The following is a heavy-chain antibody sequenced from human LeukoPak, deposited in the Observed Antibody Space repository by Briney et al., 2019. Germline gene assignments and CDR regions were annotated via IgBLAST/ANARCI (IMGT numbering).Heavy chain of an antibody. V-gene: IGHV4-59*01. CDR3: ARTSGDTIFGDIDY. Sequence: SETLSLTCTVSGGSISSYYWSWIRQPPGKGLEWIGYIYYSGSTNYNPSLKSRVTISVDTSKSQFSLKLSSVTAADTAVYYCARTSGDTIFGDIDYWGQGTLVTVSS. CDR1: GGSISSYY. J-gene: IGHJ4*02. CDR2: IYYSGST. D-gene: IGHD3-3*01.